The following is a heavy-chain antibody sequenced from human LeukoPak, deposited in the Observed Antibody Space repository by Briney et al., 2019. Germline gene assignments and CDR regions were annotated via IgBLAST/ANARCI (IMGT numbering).Heavy chain of an antibody. J-gene: IGHJ3*02. V-gene: IGHV3-48*03. CDR3: ARDCGGGSCYGPYDAFDI. CDR2: ISSSGSTI. Sequence: GGSLRLSCAASGFTFNNAWMSWVRQAPGKGLEWVSYISSSGSTIYYADSVKGRFTISRDNAKNSLYLQMNSLRAEDTAVYYCARDCGGGSCYGPYDAFDIWGQGTMVTVSS. D-gene: IGHD2-15*01. CDR1: GFTFNNAW.